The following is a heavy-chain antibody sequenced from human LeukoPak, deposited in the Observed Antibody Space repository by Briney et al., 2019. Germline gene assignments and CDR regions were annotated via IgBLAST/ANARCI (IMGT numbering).Heavy chain of an antibody. D-gene: IGHD6-13*01. V-gene: IGHV4-59*12. Sequence: SETLSLTCSVSGASISRYYWSWIRQPPGKGLEWIGYFHHSGNTNYSPSLSSRITMSVDTSKNQFSLSLNSVTAADTTIYYCARRAAPLDSWGQGTLVTVSS. CDR3: ARRAAPLDS. CDR2: FHHSGNT. J-gene: IGHJ4*02. CDR1: GASISRYY.